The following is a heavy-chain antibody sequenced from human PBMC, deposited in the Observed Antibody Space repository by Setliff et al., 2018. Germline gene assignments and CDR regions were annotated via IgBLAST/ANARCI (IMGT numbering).Heavy chain of an antibody. J-gene: IGHJ4*02. V-gene: IGHV5-51*01. Sequence: GESLKISCKGSGYKFTDYWIGWVRLMPGKGLEWMGIIYPGDSDTRYSPSFQGHVTISADESIDTAYLQWSSLKASDTAMYYCARALASAGTVFFDYWGQGTLVTVSS. CDR3: ARALASAGTVFFDY. CDR1: GYKFTDYW. CDR2: IYPGDSDT. D-gene: IGHD6-13*01.